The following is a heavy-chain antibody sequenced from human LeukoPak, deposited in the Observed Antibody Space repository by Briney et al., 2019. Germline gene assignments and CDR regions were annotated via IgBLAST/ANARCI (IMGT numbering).Heavy chain of an antibody. CDR3: AKAVGSSGYFSRDAFDI. CDR2: ISGGGSGT. CDR1: GFTFSSYA. V-gene: IGHV3-23*01. Sequence: GGSLRLSYAPSGFTFSSYAMSWVRQAPGKGLEWVAVISGGGSGTYYADSVRGRFTISRNNSKNTVYLQMNSLRAEDTAIYYCAKAVGSSGYFSRDAFDIWGQGTMVTVSS. J-gene: IGHJ3*02. D-gene: IGHD3-22*01.